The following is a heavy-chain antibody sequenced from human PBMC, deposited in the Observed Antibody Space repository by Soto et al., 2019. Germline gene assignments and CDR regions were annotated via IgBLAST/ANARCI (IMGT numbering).Heavy chain of an antibody. V-gene: IGHV4-59*08. J-gene: IGHJ4*02. D-gene: IGHD6-19*01. CDR1: GGSISTYY. CDR3: ARQQWLDNALCH. Sequence: HVQLQESGPGLVKPSETLSLTCTVSGGSISTYYWSWIRQPPGKGLEWIGYISGSTNYNPSLKSRVTISVDTSKNQFSLKLTSVTAADTAVDYCARQQWLDNALCHWGQGTLVTVSS. CDR2: ISGST.